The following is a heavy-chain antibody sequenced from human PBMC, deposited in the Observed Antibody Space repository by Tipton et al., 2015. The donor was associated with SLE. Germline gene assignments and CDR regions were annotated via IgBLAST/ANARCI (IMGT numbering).Heavy chain of an antibody. CDR1: GVSISSYY. V-gene: IGHV4-4*08. J-gene: IGHJ3*02. CDR2: IYTSGST. CDR3: ARISLTERSAFDI. Sequence: TLSLTCTVSGVSISSYYWSWIRQPPGKGLEWIGYIYTSGSTNYNPSLKSRVTMSVDTSKNQFSLKLSSVTAADTAVYYCARISLTERSAFDIWGQGTMVTVSS.